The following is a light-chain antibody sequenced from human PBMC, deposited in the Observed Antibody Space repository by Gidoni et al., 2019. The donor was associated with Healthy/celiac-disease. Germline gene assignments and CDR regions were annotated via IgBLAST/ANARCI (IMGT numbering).Light chain of an antibody. CDR1: QGISSY. CDR3: QQYYSTPVLT. J-gene: IGKJ4*01. V-gene: IGKV1D-43*01. Sequence: AIRMTQSPFSLSASVGDRVTITCWASQGISSYLAWYQQTPAKAPKLFIYYASSLQSGFPSRFSVSGSATDYTLTISSLQPEDFATYYCQQYYSTPVLTFGGGTKVEIK. CDR2: YAS.